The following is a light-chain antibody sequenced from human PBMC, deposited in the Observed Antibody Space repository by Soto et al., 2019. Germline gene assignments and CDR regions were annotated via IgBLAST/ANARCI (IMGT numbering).Light chain of an antibody. CDR2: GAS. CDR3: QQYDSRPLT. CDR1: HIVGIN. J-gene: IGKJ1*01. Sequence: EIVMTQSPATLSVSPGERATLSCRASHIVGINLAWYQQKPGQAPRLLIYGASTRATGIPARFSGSGSGTDFTLTISSPQSGDFAVYYCQQYDSRPLTFGPGTKVEI. V-gene: IGKV3-15*01.